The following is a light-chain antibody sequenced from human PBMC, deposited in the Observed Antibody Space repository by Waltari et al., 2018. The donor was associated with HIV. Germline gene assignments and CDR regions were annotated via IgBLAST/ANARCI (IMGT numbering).Light chain of an antibody. V-gene: IGLV1-44*01. Sequence: QSVLTQPPSASGTPGQRVTISCSGSNSNIGSNTVNWYQQLPGTAPKLLIYSNKDRPSWGPDRFSGSKSGTSSSLAISGLQSEDEADYYCAAWDDSLNGVVFGGGTKLTVL. CDR2: SNK. CDR1: NSNIGSNT. J-gene: IGLJ2*01. CDR3: AAWDDSLNGVV.